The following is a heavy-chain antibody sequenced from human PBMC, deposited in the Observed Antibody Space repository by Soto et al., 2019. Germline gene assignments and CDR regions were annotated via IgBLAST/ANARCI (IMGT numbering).Heavy chain of an antibody. CDR3: ARALGYGSGSYYRLYYFDY. D-gene: IGHD3-10*01. J-gene: IGHJ4*02. CDR2: IYYSGST. CDR1: GGSISSYY. Sequence: SETLSLTCTVSGGSISSYYWSLIRQPPGKGLEWIGYIYYSGSTNYNPSLKSRVTISVDTSKNQFSLKLSSVTAADTAVYYCARALGYGSGSYYRLYYFDYWGQGTLVTVSS. V-gene: IGHV4-59*01.